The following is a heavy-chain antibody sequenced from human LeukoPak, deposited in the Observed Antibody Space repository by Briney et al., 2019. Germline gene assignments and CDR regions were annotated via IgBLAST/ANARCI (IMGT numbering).Heavy chain of an antibody. D-gene: IGHD6-19*01. CDR3: ARVPAVAGTRRSGAFDI. J-gene: IGHJ3*02. Sequence: GGSLRLSCAASGFTFSSYSMNWVRQAPGKGLEWVSSISSSSSYIYYADSVKGRFTISRDNAKNSLYLQMNSLRAEDTAVYYCARVPAVAGTRRSGAFDIWGQGTMVTVSS. CDR1: GFTFSSYS. V-gene: IGHV3-21*01. CDR2: ISSSSSYI.